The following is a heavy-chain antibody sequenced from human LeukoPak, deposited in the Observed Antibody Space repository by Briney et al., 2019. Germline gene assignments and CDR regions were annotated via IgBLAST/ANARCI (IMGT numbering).Heavy chain of an antibody. D-gene: IGHD6-13*01. CDR3: ARAAGWLDP. CDR1: GFTFSDYY. Sequence: PGGSLRLSCAASGFTFSDYYMSWIRQAPGKGLEWTSYISYNGRTIHYADSVKGRFIISRDNTKKSLYLQMNSLRVEDTAVYYCARAAGWLDPWGRGTLVTVPS. J-gene: IGHJ5*01. V-gene: IGHV3-11*01. CDR2: ISYNGRTI.